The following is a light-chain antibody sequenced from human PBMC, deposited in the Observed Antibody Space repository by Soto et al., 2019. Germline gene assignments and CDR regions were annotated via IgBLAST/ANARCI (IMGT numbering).Light chain of an antibody. CDR1: SGRSSYA. Sequence: QTVVTQSPSASASLGASVKLTCTLSSGRSSYAIAWHQQQPEKGPRCLMKVNSDGSHIKGDGIPDRFSGSSSGAERYLTISSLQSEDEADYYCQTWGAGTVVFGGGTKLTVL. V-gene: IGLV4-69*01. CDR3: QTWGAGTVV. CDR2: VNSDGSH. J-gene: IGLJ2*01.